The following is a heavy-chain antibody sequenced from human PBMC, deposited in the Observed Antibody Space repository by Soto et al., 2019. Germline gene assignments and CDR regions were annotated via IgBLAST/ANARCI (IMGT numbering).Heavy chain of an antibody. V-gene: IGHV4-34*01. D-gene: IGHD6-13*01. CDR3: ARVRASRGRRDIDY. CDR2: INHSGGT. J-gene: IGHJ4*02. Sequence: QVQLQQWGAGLLKPSETLSLTCAVYGGSFSGSYWSWIRQPPGKGLEWIAEINHSGGTNYNASLKSRVTTAADTSRHLLALKLSAVTAAATAIFCCARVRASRGRRDIDYWGQGNLVTVSS. CDR1: GGSFSGSY.